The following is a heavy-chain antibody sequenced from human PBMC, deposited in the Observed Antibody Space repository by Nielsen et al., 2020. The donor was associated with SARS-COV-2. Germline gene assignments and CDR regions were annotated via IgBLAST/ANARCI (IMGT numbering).Heavy chain of an antibody. CDR3: ARVKPTGGSYYFDY. D-gene: IGHD7-27*01. Sequence: ASVKVSCKASGYTFTSYGISWVRQAPGQGLEWMGWISAYNGNTNYAQKLQGRVTMTTDTSTSTAYMELRSLRSDDTALYHCARVKPTGGSYYFDYWGQGTLVTVSS. CDR1: GYTFTSYG. CDR2: ISAYNGNT. J-gene: IGHJ4*02. V-gene: IGHV1-18*01.